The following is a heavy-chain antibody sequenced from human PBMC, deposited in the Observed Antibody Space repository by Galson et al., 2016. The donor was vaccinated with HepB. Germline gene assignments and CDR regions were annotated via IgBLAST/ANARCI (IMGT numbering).Heavy chain of an antibody. D-gene: IGHD3-22*01. J-gene: IGHJ4*02. CDR2: ITGSGHST. CDR1: GFTFGDYV. V-gene: IGHV3-23*01. CDR3: ARRSNDDSGPFDY. Sequence: SLRLSCAASGFTFGDYVMSWVRQAPGKGLEWVSGITGSGHSTYYADSVKGRFTISRDNSKNTLFLQMTSLRAEDTAVYYCARRSNDDSGPFDYWGQGTLVTVSS.